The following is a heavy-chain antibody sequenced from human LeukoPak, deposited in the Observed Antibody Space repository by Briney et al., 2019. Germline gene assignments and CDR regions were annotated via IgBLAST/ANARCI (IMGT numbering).Heavy chain of an antibody. V-gene: IGHV3-53*01. J-gene: IGHJ6*03. Sequence: PGGSLRLSCAASGFTVSSNYMSWVRQAPGKGLEWVSVIYSGGSTYYADSVKGRFTFSRGNSKNTLYLQMNSLRAEDTAVYYCAKGNYCSSTSCLYMDVWGQGTTVTVSS. CDR1: GFTVSSNY. CDR2: IYSGGST. D-gene: IGHD2-2*01. CDR3: AKGNYCSSTSCLYMDV.